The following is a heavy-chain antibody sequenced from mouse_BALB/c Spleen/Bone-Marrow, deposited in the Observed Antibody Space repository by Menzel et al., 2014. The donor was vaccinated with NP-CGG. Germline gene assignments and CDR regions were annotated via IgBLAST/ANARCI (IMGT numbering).Heavy chain of an antibody. CDR3: ARKGAMITHYYAMDY. V-gene: IGHV5-17*02. CDR2: ISNGSSTI. D-gene: IGHD2-4*01. CDR1: GFTFSSSG. Sequence: EVQRVESGGGLVQPGGSRKLSCAASGFTFSSSGMHWVRQAPEKGLEWVAYISNGSSTIYYADTVKGRFTISRDNPKNTLFLQMTSLRSEDTAMYYCARKGAMITHYYAMDYWGQGTSVTVSS. J-gene: IGHJ4*01.